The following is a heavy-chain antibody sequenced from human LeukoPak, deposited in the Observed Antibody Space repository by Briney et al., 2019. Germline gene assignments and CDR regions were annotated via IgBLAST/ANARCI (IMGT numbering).Heavy chain of an antibody. J-gene: IGHJ3*02. V-gene: IGHV1-69*04. CDR1: GGTFSSYA. Sequence: GASVKVSCKASGGTFSSYAISWVRQAPGQGLEWMGRIIPILGIANYAQKFQGRVTITADKSTSTAYMELSSLRSEDTAVYYCARDRVMITFGGVIVQSDAFDIWGQGTMVTVSS. CDR2: IIPILGIA. CDR3: ARDRVMITFGGVIVQSDAFDI. D-gene: IGHD3-16*02.